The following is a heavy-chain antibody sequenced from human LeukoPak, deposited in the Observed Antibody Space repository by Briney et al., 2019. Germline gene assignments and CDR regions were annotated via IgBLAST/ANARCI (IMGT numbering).Heavy chain of an antibody. V-gene: IGHV4-4*02. J-gene: IGHJ3*02. D-gene: IGHD2-2*01. Sequence: SVTLSLTCAVSGGSISSSNWWSWVRQPPGKGLEWIGEIYHSGSTYYNPSLKSRVTISVDRSKNQFSLKLSSVTAADTAVYYCARDTYCSSTSCFKRGAFDIWGQGTMVTVSS. CDR3: ARDTYCSSTSCFKRGAFDI. CDR2: IYHSGST. CDR1: GGSISSSNW.